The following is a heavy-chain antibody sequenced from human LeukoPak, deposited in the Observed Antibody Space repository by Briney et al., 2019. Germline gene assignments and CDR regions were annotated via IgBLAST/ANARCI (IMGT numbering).Heavy chain of an antibody. J-gene: IGHJ4*02. V-gene: IGHV6-1*01. D-gene: IGHD6-13*01. Sequence: SQTLSLTCVISGDSVSSNIATWNWIRQSPSRGLEWLGRTYYRSQWYYDYAVSVRSRININPDTSKNQFSLQLSSVTPEDTAVYFCARERSSWYYLDYWGQGMLVTVCS. CDR3: ARERSSWYYLDY. CDR1: GDSVSSNIAT. CDR2: TYYRSQWYY.